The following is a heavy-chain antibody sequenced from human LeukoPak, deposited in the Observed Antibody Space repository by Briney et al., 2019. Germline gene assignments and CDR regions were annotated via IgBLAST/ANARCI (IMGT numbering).Heavy chain of an antibody. D-gene: IGHD4-17*01. V-gene: IGHV1-69*01. CDR2: IIPIFGTA. CDR3: ARPRREIDDYGDYGQFDY. Sequence: GASVKVSCKASGGTFSSYAISWVRQAPGQGLEWMGGIIPIFGTANYAQKFQGRVTITADESTSTAYMELSSLRSEDTAVYYCARPRREIDDYGDYGQFDYWGQGTLVTVSS. CDR1: GGTFSSYA. J-gene: IGHJ4*02.